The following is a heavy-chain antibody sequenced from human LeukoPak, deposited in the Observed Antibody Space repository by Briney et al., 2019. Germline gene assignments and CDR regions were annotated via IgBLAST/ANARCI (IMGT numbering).Heavy chain of an antibody. J-gene: IGHJ6*02. D-gene: IGHD2-2*02. CDR2: MNPNSGNT. CDR3: ARGARYCSSTSCYTDYYYYGMDV. Sequence: ASVKVSCKASGYTFTSYDINWVRQATGQVLEWMGWMNPNSGNTGYAQKFQGRVTTTRNTSISTAYMELSSLRSEDTAVYYCARGARYCSSTSCYTDYYYYGMDVWGQGTTVTVSS. CDR1: GYTFTSYD. V-gene: IGHV1-8*01.